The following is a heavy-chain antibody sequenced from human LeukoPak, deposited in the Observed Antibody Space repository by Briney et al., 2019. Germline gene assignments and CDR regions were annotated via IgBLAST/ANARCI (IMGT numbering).Heavy chain of an antibody. Sequence: ASVKVSCKASGYTFTIYGISWVRQAPGQGLEWMGWISAYNGNTNYAQKLQGRVTMTTDTSTSTAYMELRSLRSDDTAVYYCARDASPYYDFWSGYLDYWGQGTLVTVSS. CDR3: ARDASPYYDFWSGYLDY. V-gene: IGHV1-18*01. J-gene: IGHJ4*02. CDR2: ISAYNGNT. CDR1: GYTFTIYG. D-gene: IGHD3-3*01.